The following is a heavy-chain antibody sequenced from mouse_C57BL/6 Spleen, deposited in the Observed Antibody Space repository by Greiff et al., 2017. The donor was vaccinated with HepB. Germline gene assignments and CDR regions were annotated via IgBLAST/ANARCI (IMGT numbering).Heavy chain of an antibody. Sequence: QVQLQQPGAELVKPGASVKMSCKASGYTFTSYWITWVKQRPGQGLEWIGDIYPGSGSTNYNEKFKSKATLTVDTSSSTAYMQLSSLTSEDSAVYYCARKYYYYYYAMDYWGQGTSVTVSS. CDR2: IYPGSGST. CDR1: GYTFTSYW. CDR3: ARKYYYYYYAMDY. J-gene: IGHJ4*01. D-gene: IGHD1-1*01. V-gene: IGHV1-55*01.